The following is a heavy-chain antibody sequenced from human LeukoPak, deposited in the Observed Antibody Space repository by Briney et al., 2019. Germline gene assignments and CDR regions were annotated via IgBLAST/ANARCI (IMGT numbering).Heavy chain of an antibody. D-gene: IGHD2-21*02. CDR1: GFPFSSYL. Sequence: GSLRLSWSGSGFPFSSYLMHLVRPAPGKGLVLVLRINSGWSSTSYADSMKGRFTISRDNAKNTLYLQMNSLRAEDTAVYYCARDLPYCGGDCYPDAFDIWGQGTMVTVSS. J-gene: IGHJ3*02. CDR2: INSGWSST. CDR3: ARDLPYCGGDCYPDAFDI. V-gene: IGHV3-74*01.